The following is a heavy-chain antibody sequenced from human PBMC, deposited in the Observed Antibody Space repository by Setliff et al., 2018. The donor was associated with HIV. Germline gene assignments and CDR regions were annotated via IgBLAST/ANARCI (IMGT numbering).Heavy chain of an antibody. CDR3: ARDRYAGEIDY. CDR1: GGSINSGHYY. J-gene: IGHJ4*02. V-gene: IGHV4-31*03. CDR2: IYYTGST. D-gene: IGHD3-10*01. Sequence: KSSETLSLTCTVSGGSINSGHYYWSWIRHHPGKGLEWIGYIYYTGSTYFNPSLKSRVTLSIDTSKNQFSLKLSSVTAADTAVYYCARDRYAGEIDYWGQGTLVTV.